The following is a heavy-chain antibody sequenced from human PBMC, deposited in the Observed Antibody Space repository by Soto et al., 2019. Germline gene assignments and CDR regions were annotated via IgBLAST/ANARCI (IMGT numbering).Heavy chain of an antibody. CDR3: ARGPNYYDSSGYYYGGIPLAY. J-gene: IGHJ4*02. V-gene: IGHV4-34*01. CDR1: GGSFSGYY. D-gene: IGHD3-22*01. Sequence: SETLSLTCAVYGGSFSGYYWSWIRQPPGKGLEWIGEINHSGSTNYNPSLKSRVTISVDTSKNQFSLKLSSVTAADTAVYYCARGPNYYDSSGYYYGGIPLAYWGQGTLVTVSS. CDR2: INHSGST.